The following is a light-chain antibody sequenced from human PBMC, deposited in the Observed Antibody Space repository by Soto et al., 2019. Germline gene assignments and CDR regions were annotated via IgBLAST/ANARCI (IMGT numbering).Light chain of an antibody. J-gene: IGLJ2*01. CDR3: AAGDDSLSAVL. V-gene: IGLV1-47*01. CDR1: SSNIGSYI. CDR2: SSN. Sequence: QSVLTQPPSASGTPGQRVTISCSGSSSNIGSYIVYWYQKLPGTAPKLLVYSSNQRPSGVPDRFSDSKSGTSASLAISGLRSEDEADYFCAAGDDSLSAVLFGGGTKVTVL.